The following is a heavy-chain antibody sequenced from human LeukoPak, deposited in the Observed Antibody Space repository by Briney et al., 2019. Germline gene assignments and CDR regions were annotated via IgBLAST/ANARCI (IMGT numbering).Heavy chain of an antibody. D-gene: IGHD2-2*01. CDR2: INPNSGGT. J-gene: IGHJ4*02. CDR3: ARDGEDCSSTSCYDERSLGFDY. V-gene: IGHV1-2*02. Sequence: ASVKVSCKASGYTFTGYYMHWVRQAPGRGLEWMGWINPNSGGTNYAQKFQGRVTMTRDTSISTAYMELSRLRSDDTAVYYCARDGEDCSSTSCYDERSLGFDYWGQGTLVTVSS. CDR1: GYTFTGYY.